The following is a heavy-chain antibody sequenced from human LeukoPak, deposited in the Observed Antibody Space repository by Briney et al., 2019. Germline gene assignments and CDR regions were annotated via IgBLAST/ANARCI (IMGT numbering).Heavy chain of an antibody. D-gene: IGHD3-3*01. CDR3: ARGLPPLNYDFWSGYLNWFDP. CDR2: INHSGST. J-gene: IGHJ5*02. CDR1: GGSFSGYY. Sequence: PSETLSLTCAVYGGSFSGYYWSWIRQPPGKGLEWIGEINHSGSTNYNPSLKSRVTISVDTSKNQFSLKLSSVTAADTAVYYCARGLPPLNYDFWSGYLNWFDPWGQGTLVTVSS. V-gene: IGHV4-34*01.